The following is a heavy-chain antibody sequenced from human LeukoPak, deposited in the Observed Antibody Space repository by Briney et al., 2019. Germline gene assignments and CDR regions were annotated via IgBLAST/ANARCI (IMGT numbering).Heavy chain of an antibody. CDR1: GGSISSYY. CDR2: IYYSGST. V-gene: IGHV4-59*01. Sequence: PSETLSLTCTVSGGSISSYYWSWIRQPPGKGLEWIGYIYYSGSTNYNPSLKSRVTISVKTSKNQFSLKLSSVTAADTAVYYCARYNYDFWSGYSKWFDPWGQGTLVTVSS. J-gene: IGHJ5*02. D-gene: IGHD3-3*01. CDR3: ARYNYDFWSGYSKWFDP.